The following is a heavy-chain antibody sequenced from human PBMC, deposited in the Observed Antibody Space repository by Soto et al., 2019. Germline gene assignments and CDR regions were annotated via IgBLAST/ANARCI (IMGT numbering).Heavy chain of an antibody. Sequence: GESLKISCKVSGYSFTNYWIGWVRQMPGKGLEWMGILYPDDSDTRYSASFQGQVTFSGDTSISTAYLQWSSLKASDTAMYYCARGSISAKYYFDFWGQGTLVTVSS. D-gene: IGHD3-10*01. V-gene: IGHV5-51*01. CDR1: GYSFTNYW. CDR2: LYPDDSDT. CDR3: ARGSISAKYYFDF. J-gene: IGHJ4*02.